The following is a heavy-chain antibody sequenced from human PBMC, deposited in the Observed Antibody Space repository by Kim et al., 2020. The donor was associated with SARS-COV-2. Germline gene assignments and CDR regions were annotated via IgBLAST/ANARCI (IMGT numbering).Heavy chain of an antibody. CDR3: VRGDLVGEYYFDY. J-gene: IGHJ4*02. D-gene: IGHD1-26*01. V-gene: IGHV4-59*13. CDR1: GGSISSYY. Sequence: SETLSLTCTVSGGSISSYYWSWIRQPPGKGLEWIGYIYYSGSTNYNPSLKSRVTISVDTSKNQFSLKLSSVTAADTAVYYCVRGDLVGEYYFDYWGQGTLVTVSS. CDR2: IYYSGST.